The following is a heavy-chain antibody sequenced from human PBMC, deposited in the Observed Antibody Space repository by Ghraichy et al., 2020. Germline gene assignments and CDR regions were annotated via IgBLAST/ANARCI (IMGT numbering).Heavy chain of an antibody. V-gene: IGHV3-21*01. CDR3: ARDSDWDYGGKPLDY. D-gene: IGHD4-23*01. CDR2: ISSSSSYI. CDR1: GFTFSSYS. Sequence: GESLNISCAASGFTFSSYSMNWVRQAPGKGLEWVSSISSSSSYIYYADSVKGRFTISRDNAKNSLYLQMNSLRAEDTAVYYCARDSDWDYGGKPLDYWGQGTLVTVSS. J-gene: IGHJ4*02.